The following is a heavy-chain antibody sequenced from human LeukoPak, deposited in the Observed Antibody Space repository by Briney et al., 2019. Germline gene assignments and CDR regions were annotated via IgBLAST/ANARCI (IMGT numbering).Heavy chain of an antibody. CDR1: GYTFTSYD. CDR2: MNPNSGNT. J-gene: IGHJ4*02. CDR3: ARGTPTDAYSSGWCW. D-gene: IGHD6-19*01. Sequence: GASVKVSXKASGYTFTSYDINWVRQATGQGLEWMGCMNPNSGNTGYAQKFQGRVTMTRNTSISTAYMELSSLRSEDTAVYYCARGTPTDAYSSGWCWWGQGTLVTVSS. V-gene: IGHV1-8*01.